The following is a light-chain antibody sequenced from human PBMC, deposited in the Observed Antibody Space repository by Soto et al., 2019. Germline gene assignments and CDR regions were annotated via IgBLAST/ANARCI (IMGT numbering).Light chain of an antibody. CDR2: DAS. V-gene: IGKV1-33*01. Sequence: DIQMTQSPSSLSASVGDRVTITCQASQDISNYLNWYQQKPGKAPKVLIYDASNLGTGVPSRFSGSGSGTDFTFSISSLQPEDVATYYCQQYDGLPTFGQGTRLGI. CDR3: QQYDGLPT. CDR1: QDISNY. J-gene: IGKJ5*01.